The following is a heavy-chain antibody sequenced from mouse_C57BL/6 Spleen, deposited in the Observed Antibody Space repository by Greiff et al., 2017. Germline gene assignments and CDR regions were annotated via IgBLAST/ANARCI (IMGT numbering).Heavy chain of an antibody. D-gene: IGHD1-1*02. CDR1: GYSITSGYY. J-gene: IGHJ3*01. Sequence: EVQVVESGPGLVKPSQSLSLTCSVTGYSITSGYYWNWIRQFPGNKLEWMGYISYDGSNNYNPSLKNRISITRDTSKNQFFLKLNSVTTEDTATYYCARDFSYGPWFAYWGQGTLVTVSA. CDR2: ISYDGSN. V-gene: IGHV3-6*01. CDR3: ARDFSYGPWFAY.